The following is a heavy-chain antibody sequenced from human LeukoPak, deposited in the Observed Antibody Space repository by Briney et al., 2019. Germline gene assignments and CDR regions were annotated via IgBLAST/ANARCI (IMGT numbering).Heavy chain of an antibody. CDR3: ARSSSPGYFDY. J-gene: IGHJ4*02. V-gene: IGHV4-59*08. CDR2: IYYSGST. Sequence: PSETLSLTCTVSGGSISSYYWSWIRQPPGKGLEWIGYIYYSGSTNYNPSLKSRVTISVDTSKNQFSLKLSSVTAADTAVYYCARSSSPGYFDYWGQGTLVTVSS. CDR1: GGSISSYY. D-gene: IGHD6-6*01.